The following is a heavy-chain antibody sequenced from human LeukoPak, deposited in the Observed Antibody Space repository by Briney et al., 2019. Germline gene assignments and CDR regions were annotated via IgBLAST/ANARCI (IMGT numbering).Heavy chain of an antibody. CDR3: ARVTQLLWFGELYWFDP. Sequence: ASVKVSCKASGYTFTSCAMNWVRQAPGQGLEWMGWINTNTGNPTYAQGFTGRFVFSLDTSVSTAYLQISSLKAEDTAVYYCARVTQLLWFGELYWFDPWGQGTLVTVSS. V-gene: IGHV7-4-1*02. CDR1: GYTFTSCA. CDR2: INTNTGNP. D-gene: IGHD3-10*01. J-gene: IGHJ5*02.